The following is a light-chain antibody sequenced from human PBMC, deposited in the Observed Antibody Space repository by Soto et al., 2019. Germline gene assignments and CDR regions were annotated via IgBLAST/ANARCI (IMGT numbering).Light chain of an antibody. J-gene: IGKJ5*01. V-gene: IGKV3-15*01. CDR2: DIS. CDR1: QSVSTN. CDR3: QQDNNWTFS. Sequence: ETVMTQSPATLSLSPGERATLSCRASQSVSTNFAWYQLKRGQPPRLLIYDISTRATGVPARFSGSGSGTEFTLTISGLQSEDFALYLCQQDNNWTFSFGQGTRLEIK.